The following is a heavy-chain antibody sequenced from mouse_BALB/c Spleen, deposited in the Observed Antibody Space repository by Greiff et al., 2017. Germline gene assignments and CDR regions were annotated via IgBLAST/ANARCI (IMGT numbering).Heavy chain of an antibody. CDR3: ARRGYDYDAAWFAY. Sequence: QVQLPQSGAELVKPGASVKLSCKTSGYTFTSYWIQWVKQRPGQGLGWIGEIFPGTGTTYYNEKFKGKATLTIDTSSSTAYMQLSSLTSEDSAVYFCARRGYDYDAAWFAYWGQGTLVTVSA. V-gene: IGHV1S132*01. D-gene: IGHD2-4*01. CDR2: IFPGTGTT. CDR1: GYTFTSYW. J-gene: IGHJ3*01.